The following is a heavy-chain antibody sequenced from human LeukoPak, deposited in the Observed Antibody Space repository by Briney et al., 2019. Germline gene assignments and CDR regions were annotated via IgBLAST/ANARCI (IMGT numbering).Heavy chain of an antibody. CDR3: ARGMTTVTNGDY. J-gene: IGHJ4*02. D-gene: IGHD4-17*01. Sequence: SETLSLTCTVSGYSISSGYYWGWIRQPPGKGLEWIGSIYHSGSTYYNPSLKSRVTISVDTSKNQFSLKLSSVTAADTAVYYCARGMTTVTNGDYWGQGTLVTVSS. V-gene: IGHV4-38-2*02. CDR2: IYHSGST. CDR1: GYSISSGYY.